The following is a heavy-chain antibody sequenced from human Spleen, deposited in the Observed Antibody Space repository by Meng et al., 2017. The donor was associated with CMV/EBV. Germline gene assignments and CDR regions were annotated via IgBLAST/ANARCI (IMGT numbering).Heavy chain of an antibody. Sequence: SETLSLTCAVSGGSISSSNWWSWVRQPPGKGLEWIGEIYHSGSTNYNPSLKSRVTISLDKSKNQFSLKLSSVTAADTAVYYCARDGFNTDGAFDIWGQGTMVTVSS. J-gene: IGHJ3*02. CDR2: IYHSGST. CDR3: ARDGFNTDGAFDI. D-gene: IGHD5-18*01. V-gene: IGHV4-4*02. CDR1: GGSISSSNW.